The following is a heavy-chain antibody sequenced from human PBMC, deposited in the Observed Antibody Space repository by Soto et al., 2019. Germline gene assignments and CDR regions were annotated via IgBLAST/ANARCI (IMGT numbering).Heavy chain of an antibody. J-gene: IGHJ3*02. D-gene: IGHD6-6*01. Sequence: GGSLRLSCAASGSTFSSYSMNWVRQAQGKGLEWVSSISSSSSYIYYADSVKGRFTISRDNAKNSLYLQMNSLRAEDTAVYYCARDATYSSSAFDIWGQGTMVTVS. V-gene: IGHV3-21*01. CDR1: GSTFSSYS. CDR2: ISSSSSYI. CDR3: ARDATYSSSAFDI.